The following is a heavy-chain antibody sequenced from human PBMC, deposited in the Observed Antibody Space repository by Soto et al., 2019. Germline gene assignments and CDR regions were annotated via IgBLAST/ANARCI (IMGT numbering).Heavy chain of an antibody. CDR3: ARATYYYDSSGYSEYFQH. D-gene: IGHD3-22*01. CDR2: IIPIFGTA. Sequence: QVQLVQSGAEVKKPGSSVKVSCKASGGTFRSYAISWVRQAPGQGLEWMGGIIPIFGTANYAQKFQGRVTITADESTSTAYMERSSLRSEDTDVYYCARATYYYDSSGYSEYFQHWGQGTLVTVSS. V-gene: IGHV1-69*12. CDR1: GGTFRSYA. J-gene: IGHJ1*01.